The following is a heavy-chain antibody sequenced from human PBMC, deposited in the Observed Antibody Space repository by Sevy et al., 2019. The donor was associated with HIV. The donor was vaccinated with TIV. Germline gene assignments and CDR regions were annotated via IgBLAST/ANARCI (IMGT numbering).Heavy chain of an antibody. CDR3: ARDEGQSYYYYYGMDV. Sequence: GGSLRLSCTASGFTFSSYEMNWVRQAPGKGLEWVSYISNSGSTIHYSDSVKGRFTISRDNSKNTLYLQMNSLRAEDTAVYYCARDEGQSYYYYYGMDVWGQGTTVTVSS. CDR2: ISNSGSTI. CDR1: GFTFSSYE. J-gene: IGHJ6*02. V-gene: IGHV3-48*03.